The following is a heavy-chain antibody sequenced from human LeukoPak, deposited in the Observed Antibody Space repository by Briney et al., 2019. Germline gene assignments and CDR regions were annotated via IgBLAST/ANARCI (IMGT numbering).Heavy chain of an antibody. Sequence: GGSLRLSCAASGFTFSTYAMHWVRQAPGKGLEWVAVISYDGSNKYYADSVKGRFTISRDNSKNTLYLQVNSLRAEDTAVYYCAKDLFSSSSGGFDYWGQGTLVTVSS. V-gene: IGHV3-30*04. CDR2: ISYDGSNK. CDR1: GFTFSTYA. D-gene: IGHD6-6*01. J-gene: IGHJ4*02. CDR3: AKDLFSSSSGGFDY.